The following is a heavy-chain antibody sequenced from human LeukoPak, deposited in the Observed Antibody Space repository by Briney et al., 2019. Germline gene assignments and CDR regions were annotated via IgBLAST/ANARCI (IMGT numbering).Heavy chain of an antibody. Sequence: SVKVSCKASGGTFSSYAISWVRQAPGQGLEWMGGIIPIFGTANYAQRFQGRVTITADESTSTAYMELSSLRSEDTAVYYCARVGRYYYDSSGYYYEGTFDYWGQGTLVTVSS. CDR1: GGTFSSYA. CDR3: ARVGRYYYDSSGYYYEGTFDY. J-gene: IGHJ4*02. V-gene: IGHV1-69*13. CDR2: IIPIFGTA. D-gene: IGHD3-22*01.